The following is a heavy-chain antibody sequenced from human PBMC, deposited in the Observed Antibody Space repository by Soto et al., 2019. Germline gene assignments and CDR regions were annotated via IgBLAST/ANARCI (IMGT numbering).Heavy chain of an antibody. CDR1: GGAFRNYA. CDR3: AASRGFYEAMDA. V-gene: IGHV1-69*01. CDR2: VMPTFGAG. J-gene: IGHJ6*02. D-gene: IGHD3-22*01. Sequence: QVQLVQSGAEVKKPGSSVKVSCTASGGAFRNYAVSWVRQAPGQGLEWMGAVMPTFGAGVYAQKFQGRLTIFADASTNTAYLNVRSLTFGDTAIYYCAASRGFYEAMDAWGQGTTLTVSS.